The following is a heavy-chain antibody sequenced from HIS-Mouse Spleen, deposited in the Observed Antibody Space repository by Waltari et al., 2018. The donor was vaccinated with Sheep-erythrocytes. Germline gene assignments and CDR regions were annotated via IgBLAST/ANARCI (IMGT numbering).Heavy chain of an antibody. CDR3: ARAVAGTPDAFDI. V-gene: IGHV3-7*01. CDR1: GFTFSSYW. D-gene: IGHD1-7*01. J-gene: IGHJ3*02. CDR2: IKQDGSEK. Sequence: EVQLVESGGGLVQPGGSLRLSCAASGFTFSSYWMSWVRQAPGKGREWVANIKQDGSEKYDVDSVKGRFTISRDNAKNSLYLQMNSLRAEDTAVYYCARAVAGTPDAFDIWGQGTMVTVSS.